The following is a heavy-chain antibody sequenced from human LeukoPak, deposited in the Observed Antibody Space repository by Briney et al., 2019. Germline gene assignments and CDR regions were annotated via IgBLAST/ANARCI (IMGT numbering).Heavy chain of an antibody. V-gene: IGHV3-30*02. CDR1: EFTFSNYS. CDR3: ARSSSSGWYPDYYYYYMDV. J-gene: IGHJ6*03. CDR2: IRYDGTNK. D-gene: IGHD6-19*01. Sequence: PGGSLRLSCAASEFTFSNYSMHWVRQAPGKGLEWVAFIRYDGTNKYYADSVNGRFTISRDNSKNTLYLKMNSLRGEDKAGYYCARSSSSGWYPDYYYYYMDVWGKGTTVTISS.